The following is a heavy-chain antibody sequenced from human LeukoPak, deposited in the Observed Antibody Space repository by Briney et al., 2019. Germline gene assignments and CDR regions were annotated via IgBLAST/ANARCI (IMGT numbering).Heavy chain of an antibody. J-gene: IGHJ2*01. D-gene: IGHD5-18*01. CDR3: ARLDTAIVEWYFDL. V-gene: IGHV4-59*01. Sequence: PSETPSLTCTVSGDSISSYYWSWIRQSPGKGLEWIGYLYYTGSTNYNPSLKSRVTISVDTSKNQFSLKLSSVTAADTAVYYCARLDTAIVEWYFDLWGRGTLVTVSS. CDR2: LYYTGST. CDR1: GDSISSYY.